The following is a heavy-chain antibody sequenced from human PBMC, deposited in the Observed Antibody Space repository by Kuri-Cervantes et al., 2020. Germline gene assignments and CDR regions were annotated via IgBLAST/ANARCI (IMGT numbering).Heavy chain of an antibody. Sequence: ASVKVSCKASGYTFTSYDINWVRQATGQGLEWMGWIKPDSGVTNYAQKFQGRVTITTDESMSTAYMELSGLRFEDTAMYYCAREPSGNDDSSGYGDAFDIWGHGTMVTVSS. J-gene: IGHJ3*02. CDR2: IKPDSGVT. V-gene: IGHV1-8*03. D-gene: IGHD3-22*01. CDR3: AREPSGNDDSSGYGDAFDI. CDR1: GYTFTSYD.